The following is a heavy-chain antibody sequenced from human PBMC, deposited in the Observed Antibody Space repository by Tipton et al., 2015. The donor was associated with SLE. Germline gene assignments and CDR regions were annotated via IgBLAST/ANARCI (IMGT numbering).Heavy chain of an antibody. J-gene: IGHJ4*02. D-gene: IGHD6-19*01. CDR1: GFTFSNYV. Sequence: QLVQSGGGVVQPGRSLRLSCAASGFTFSNYVMHWVRQAPGKGLEWVAVIWYDGNKKYYADSVMGRFTISRDDSKNTLYLQMNSLRAEDTAVYYCVRDLLGPAGIDYWGQGTLVSVSS. CDR3: VRDLLGPAGIDY. CDR2: IWYDGNKK. V-gene: IGHV3-33*01.